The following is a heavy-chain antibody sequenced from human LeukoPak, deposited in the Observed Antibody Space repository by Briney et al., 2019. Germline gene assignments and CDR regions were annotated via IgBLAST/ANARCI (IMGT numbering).Heavy chain of an antibody. CDR3: ARGDFNDYGDYVDAFDI. J-gene: IGHJ3*02. CDR2: IKQDGSEK. D-gene: IGHD4-17*01. CDR1: GFTFSSYW. V-gene: IGHV3-7*01. Sequence: GGSLRLSCAASGFTFSSYWLSWVRQAPGKGLEGVANIKQDGSEKYYVDSVKGRFTISRDNAKNSLYLQMNSLRAEDTAVYYCARGDFNDYGDYVDAFDIWGQGTMVTVSS.